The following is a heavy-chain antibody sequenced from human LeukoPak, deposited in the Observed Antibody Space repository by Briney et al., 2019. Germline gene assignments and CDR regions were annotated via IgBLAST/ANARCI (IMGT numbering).Heavy chain of an antibody. CDR1: GYTFTSYY. D-gene: IGHD3-10*01. CDR2: INPSGGST. CDR3: ARDRAYYGSGSYSRASDY. V-gene: IGHV1-46*04. J-gene: IGHJ4*02. Sequence: GASVKVSCKASGYTFTSYYIHWVRQAPGQGLEWMGAINPSGGSTSYAQKLQGRVTMTRDTSTITVYMELRSLRSDDTAVYYCARDRAYYGSGSYSRASDYWGQGTLVTVSS.